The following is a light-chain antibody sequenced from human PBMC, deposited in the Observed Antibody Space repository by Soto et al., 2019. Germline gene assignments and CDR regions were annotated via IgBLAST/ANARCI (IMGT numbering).Light chain of an antibody. CDR1: QSVSRN. CDR3: QQYNNWSPLT. CDR2: AAS. V-gene: IGKV3-15*01. J-gene: IGKJ4*01. Sequence: EIVMTQSPATLSVSPGERATLSCRASQSVSRNLAWYQQKPGQAPRLLIYAASTRATGIPARFSGSGSGTEFTLTISSLQSEDFAVYYCQQYNNWSPLTFVGGTKVEIK.